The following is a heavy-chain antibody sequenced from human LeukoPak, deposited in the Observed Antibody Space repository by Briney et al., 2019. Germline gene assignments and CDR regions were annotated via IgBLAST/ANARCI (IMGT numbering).Heavy chain of an antibody. CDR1: GFTFSSCG. D-gene: IGHD3-16*01. CDR2: IQPDGSEG. J-gene: IGHJ5*02. Sequence: GGSLRLSCAASGFTFSSCGMHWVRQAPGKGLEWVGNIQPDGSEGYPVDSVKGRFTISRDNARNSLFLQMNSLRVEDTAVYYCASQSFAKFDPWGQGTLVIVSS. V-gene: IGHV3-7*01. CDR3: ASQSFAKFDP.